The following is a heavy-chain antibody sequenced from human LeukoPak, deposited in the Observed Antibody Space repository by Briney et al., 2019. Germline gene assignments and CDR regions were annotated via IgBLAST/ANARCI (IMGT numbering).Heavy chain of an antibody. Sequence: PSETLSLTCAVYGGSFSGYYWSWIRQPPGKGLEWIGEINHSGSTNYNPSLKSRVTISVDTSKNQFSLKLSSVTAADTAVYYCARTFTAISGVSDWFDPWGQGTLVTVSS. V-gene: IGHV4-34*01. D-gene: IGHD7-27*01. CDR2: INHSGST. CDR1: GGSFSGYY. CDR3: ARTFTAISGVSDWFDP. J-gene: IGHJ5*02.